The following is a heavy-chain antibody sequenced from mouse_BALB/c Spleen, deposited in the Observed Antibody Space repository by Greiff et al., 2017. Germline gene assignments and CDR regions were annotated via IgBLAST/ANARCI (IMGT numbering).Heavy chain of an antibody. CDR1: GFTFSSYA. J-gene: IGHJ4*01. CDR3: ARGHYDYDYAMDD. Sequence: EVQVVESGGGLVKPGGSLKLSCAASGFTFSSYAMSWVRQTPEKRLEWVASISSGGSTYYPDSVKGRFTISRDNARNILYLQMSSLRSEDTAMYYCARGHYDYDYAMDDWGQGTSVTVSS. D-gene: IGHD2-4*01. V-gene: IGHV5-6-5*01. CDR2: ISSGGST.